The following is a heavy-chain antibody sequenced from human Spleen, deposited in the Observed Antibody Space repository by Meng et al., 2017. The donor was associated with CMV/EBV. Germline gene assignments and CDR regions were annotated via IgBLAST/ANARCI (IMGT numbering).Heavy chain of an antibody. V-gene: IGHV1-18*01. D-gene: IGHD3-10*01. Sequence: GESLKISCKASGYTFTTYGVTWVRQAPGQGLEWMGWISADTININYAQKFQGRVTLTTDTSTTTAYMELRSLTSDDTAMYYCSIGEFDYWGQGTLVTVSS. CDR1: GYTFTTYG. J-gene: IGHJ4*02. CDR2: ISADTINI. CDR3: SIGEFDY.